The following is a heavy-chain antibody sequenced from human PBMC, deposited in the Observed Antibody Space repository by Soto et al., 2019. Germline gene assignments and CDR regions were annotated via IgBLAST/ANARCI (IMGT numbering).Heavy chain of an antibody. Sequence: SETLSLTCAVSGDSITSDKWWSWIRQPPGKGLQWIGEIYHSGSTKYNPSLKSRVIISVDKSKNQFSLKLSSVTDADTAVYYCARGETLQQRDYWGQGTLVTVS. CDR2: IYHSGST. V-gene: IGHV4-4*02. J-gene: IGHJ4*02. CDR3: ARGETLQQRDY. D-gene: IGHD6-13*01. CDR1: GDSITSDKW.